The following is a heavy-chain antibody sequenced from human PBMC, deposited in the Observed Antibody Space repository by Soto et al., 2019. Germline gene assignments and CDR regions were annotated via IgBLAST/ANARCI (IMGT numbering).Heavy chain of an antibody. CDR1: GGTFSSYA. Sequence: SVKVSCKASGGTFSSYAISWVRQAPGQGLEWMGGIIPIFGTANYAQKFQGRVTITADKSTSTAYMELSSLRSEDTAVYYCAEGNTYYYDSSGYADAFDIWGQGTMVTVSS. CDR3: AEGNTYYYDSSGYADAFDI. CDR2: IIPIFGTA. V-gene: IGHV1-69*06. J-gene: IGHJ3*02. D-gene: IGHD3-22*01.